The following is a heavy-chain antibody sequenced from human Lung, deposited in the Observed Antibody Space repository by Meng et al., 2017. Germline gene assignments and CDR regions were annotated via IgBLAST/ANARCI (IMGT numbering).Heavy chain of an antibody. J-gene: IGHJ4*02. D-gene: IGHD3-22*01. V-gene: IGHV4-39*01. CDR2: IYYTGST. CDR3: ARVGYYYDSGGYYGIDY. CDR1: GGSIGSSSSS. Sequence: QLQLQESGPGRVKPSETRARTGTGPGGSIGSSSSSWGWIRQPPGKGLEWIGSIYYTGSTYYNPSLKSRVTISVDTSKNQFSLKLSSVTAADTAVFYCARVGYYYDSGGYYGIDYWGQGTLVTVSS.